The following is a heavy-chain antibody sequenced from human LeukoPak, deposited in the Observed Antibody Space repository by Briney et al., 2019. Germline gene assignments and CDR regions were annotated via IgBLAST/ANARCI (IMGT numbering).Heavy chain of an antibody. CDR3: ARGYCSGGSCSNYNWFDP. Sequence: SETLSLTCTVSGVSISSGGYYWSWIRQHPGKGLEWIGYIYYSGSTYYNPSLKSRVTISVDTSKNQFSLKLSSVTAADTAVYYCARGYCSGGSCSNYNWFDPWGQGTLVTVSS. CDR1: GVSISSGGYY. V-gene: IGHV4-31*03. D-gene: IGHD2-15*01. CDR2: IYYSGST. J-gene: IGHJ5*02.